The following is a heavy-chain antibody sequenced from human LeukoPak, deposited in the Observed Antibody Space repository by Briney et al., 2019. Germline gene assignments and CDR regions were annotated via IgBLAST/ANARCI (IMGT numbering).Heavy chain of an antibody. CDR2: IDHSGST. J-gene: IGHJ4*02. CDR1: GYSISSGYY. V-gene: IGHV4-38-2*02. CDR3: AGGVGATAPDY. D-gene: IGHD1-26*01. Sequence: ASETLSLTCTVSGYSISSGYYWGWIRQPPGKGLEWIGSIDHSGSTYYNPSLKSRVTISVDTSKNQFSLKLSSVTAADTAVYYCAGGVGATAPDYWGQGTLVTVSS.